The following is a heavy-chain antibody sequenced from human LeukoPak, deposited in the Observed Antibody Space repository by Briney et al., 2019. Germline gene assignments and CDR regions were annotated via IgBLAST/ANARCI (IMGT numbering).Heavy chain of an antibody. CDR3: ARGYCTTGVCLGWFDP. Sequence: SETLSLTCAVYGGSFSGYYWSWIRQPPGKGLEWIGEINHSGSTNYNPSLKSLITISVDTSKNQFSLTLTSVTAAYTVVYHCARGYCTTGVCLGWFDPWGPGTLVTVSS. CDR2: INHSGST. CDR1: GGSFSGYY. V-gene: IGHV4-34*01. J-gene: IGHJ5*02. D-gene: IGHD2-8*01.